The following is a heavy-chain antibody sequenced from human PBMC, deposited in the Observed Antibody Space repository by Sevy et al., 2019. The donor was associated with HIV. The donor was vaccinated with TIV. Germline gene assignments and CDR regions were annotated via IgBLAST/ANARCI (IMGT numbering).Heavy chain of an antibody. CDR1: GFTFSSYW. CDR2: IKQDGSEK. CDR3: ARECSDYDYVWGSYRHGRFDP. D-gene: IGHD3-16*02. V-gene: IGHV3-7*01. J-gene: IGHJ5*02. Sequence: GGSLRLSCAASGFTFSSYWMSWVRQAPGKGLEWVANIKQDGSEKYYVDSVKGRFTISRDNAKNSLYLQMNSLRAEDTAVYYCARECSDYDYVWGSYRHGRFDPWGQGTLVTVSS.